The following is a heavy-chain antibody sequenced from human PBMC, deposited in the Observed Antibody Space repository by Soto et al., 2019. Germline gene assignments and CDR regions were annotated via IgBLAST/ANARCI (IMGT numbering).Heavy chain of an antibody. V-gene: IGHV3-53*01. CDR3: ARDDYGLDV. J-gene: IGHJ6*02. CDR2: IYSGGNT. CDR1: GFIVSSNY. Sequence: QAGGSLRLSCAASGFIVSSNYMSWVRQAPGKGLEWVSVIYSGGNTYYADSVKGRLTISRDNSKNTLYLQMNSLTAEDTAVYYCARDDYGLDVWGQGTTVTVSS.